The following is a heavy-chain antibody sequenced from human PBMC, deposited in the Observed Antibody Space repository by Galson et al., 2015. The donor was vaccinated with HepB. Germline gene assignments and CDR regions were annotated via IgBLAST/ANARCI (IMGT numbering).Heavy chain of an antibody. CDR1: GYTFTSYG. D-gene: IGHD3-10*01. V-gene: IGHV1-18*04. J-gene: IGHJ3*02. Sequence: SVKVSCKASGYTFTSYGISWVRQAPGQGLEWMGWISAYNGNTNNAQKLQGRVTMTTDTSTSTAYMELRGLRSDDTAVYYCARTPKNVLLWFGESTVNFGAGHDAFDIWGQGTMVTVSS. CDR3: ARTPKNVLLWFGESTVNFGAGHDAFDI. CDR2: ISAYNGNT.